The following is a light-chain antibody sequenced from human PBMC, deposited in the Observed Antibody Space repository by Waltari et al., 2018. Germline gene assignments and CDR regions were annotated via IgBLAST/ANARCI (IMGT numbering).Light chain of an antibody. CDR2: GAS. Sequence: EIVLTQSPGTLSLSPGERATLSCRASQSIGRYLAWYQQKPDQAPRLLIYGASSRATGSPDRFSDSGSGTDFSLTISRLEPEDFAVYYCQNHERLPATFGQGTKVEIK. CDR3: QNHERLPAT. CDR1: QSIGRY. J-gene: IGKJ1*01. V-gene: IGKV3-20*01.